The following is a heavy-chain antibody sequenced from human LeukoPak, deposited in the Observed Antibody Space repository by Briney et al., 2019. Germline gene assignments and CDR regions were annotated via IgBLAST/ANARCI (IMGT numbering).Heavy chain of an antibody. V-gene: IGHV1-2*02. CDR3: ARGTYYDSSAYSGVRLFDY. Sequence: ASVKVSCKASGYTFTDYYILWVRQAPGQGLEWMGWMNPNSGGTNYGQKFQGRVTMTSDTSINTAYMELSRLGSDDTALYYCARGTYYDSSAYSGVRLFDYWGQGTLVTVSS. CDR2: MNPNSGGT. D-gene: IGHD3-22*01. J-gene: IGHJ4*02. CDR1: GYTFTDYY.